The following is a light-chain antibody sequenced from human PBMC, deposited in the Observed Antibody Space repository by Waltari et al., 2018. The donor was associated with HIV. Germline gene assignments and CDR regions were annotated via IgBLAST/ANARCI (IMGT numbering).Light chain of an antibody. CDR2: DVS. Sequence: QSALTQPRPVSGSPGQSVTIPCTATSSDVGRYNYVPWYHHHPSKAPQPILCDVSKRPSWVPDRFSGAKSGNTASLTISGLQAEDEAAYYCCSYAGSYPSVFGAGTEVTVL. CDR3: CSYAGSYPSV. CDR1: SSDVGRYNY. J-gene: IGLJ1*01. V-gene: IGLV2-11*01.